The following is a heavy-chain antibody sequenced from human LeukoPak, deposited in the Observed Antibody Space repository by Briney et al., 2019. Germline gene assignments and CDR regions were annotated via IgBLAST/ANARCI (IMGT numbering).Heavy chain of an antibody. CDR2: IKQDGSEK. V-gene: IGHV3-7*01. Sequence: GGSLRLSCAASGFTFSSYWMSWVRQAPGKGLEGGANIKQDGSEKYYVDSVKGRFTIPRDNAKNSLYLQMNSLRAEDTAVYYCARYYYDSSGYYPYYFDYWGQGTLVTVSS. D-gene: IGHD3-22*01. CDR1: GFTFSSYW. CDR3: ARYYYDSSGYYPYYFDY. J-gene: IGHJ4*02.